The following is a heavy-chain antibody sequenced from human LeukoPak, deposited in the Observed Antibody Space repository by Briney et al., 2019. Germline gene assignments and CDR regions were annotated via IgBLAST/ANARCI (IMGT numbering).Heavy chain of an antibody. Sequence: ASVKVSCKTSGYTFTGYYIQWVRQAPGQGLEWMGYINPTSGGTNYAQEFQGRVTMTRDTSISTAYMELSRLTSDDTAVYYCARDMVRYNWNPGYWGQGTLVTVSS. D-gene: IGHD1-20*01. CDR1: GYTFTGYY. CDR2: INPTSGGT. V-gene: IGHV1-2*02. CDR3: ARDMVRYNWNPGY. J-gene: IGHJ4*02.